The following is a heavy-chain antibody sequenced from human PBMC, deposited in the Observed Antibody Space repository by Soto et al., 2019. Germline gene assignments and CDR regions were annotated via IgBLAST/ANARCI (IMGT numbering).Heavy chain of an antibody. V-gene: IGHV3-30-3*01. CDR1: GFTFRSYA. J-gene: IGHJ5*02. D-gene: IGHD1-1*01. CDR2: ISYDGSNK. Sequence: QVQLVESGEGVVQPGRSLRLSCAASGFTFRSYAMHWVRQAPGKGLEWVAVISYDGSNKYYADSVKGRFTISRDNSKNTLYLQMNSLRAEDTAVYYCARALGGTTVEWFDPWGQGTLVTVSS. CDR3: ARALGGTTVEWFDP.